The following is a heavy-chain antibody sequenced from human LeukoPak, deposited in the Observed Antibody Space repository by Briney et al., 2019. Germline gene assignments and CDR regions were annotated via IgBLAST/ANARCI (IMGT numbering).Heavy chain of an antibody. CDR1: GDSISSGSYY. V-gene: IGHV4-61*02. J-gene: IGHJ3*01. D-gene: IGHD4-17*01. Sequence: SETLSLTCTVSGDSISSGSYYWSWIRQPAGKGLEWIGRIYTSGSTNYNPSLKSRVTLSLDTSRNQFSLKLSSVTAADTAVYFCATTRTTVTTYDAFDVWGRGTLVTVSS. CDR3: ATTRTTVTTYDAFDV. CDR2: IYTSGST.